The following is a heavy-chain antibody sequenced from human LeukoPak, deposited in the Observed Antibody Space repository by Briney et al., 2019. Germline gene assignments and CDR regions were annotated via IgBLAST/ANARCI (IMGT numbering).Heavy chain of an antibody. Sequence: GRSLRLSCAASGFTFSSYGMHWVRQAPGKGLEWVAVISYDGSDKYYADSVKGRFTISRDNLKNTLYLQMNSLRADDSGTYYCAKDYCTNAVCYFGYWGQGTLVTVSS. D-gene: IGHD2-8*01. J-gene: IGHJ4*02. CDR2: ISYDGSDK. CDR3: AKDYCTNAVCYFGY. V-gene: IGHV3-30*18. CDR1: GFTFSSYG.